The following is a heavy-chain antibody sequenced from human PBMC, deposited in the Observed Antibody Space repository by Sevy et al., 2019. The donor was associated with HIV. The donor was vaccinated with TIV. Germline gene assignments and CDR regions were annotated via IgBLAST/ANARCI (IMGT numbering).Heavy chain of an antibody. J-gene: IGHJ4*02. V-gene: IGHV3-33*01. D-gene: IGHD2-21*01. Sequence: GGSLRLSCTASGLTFSSFGVHWVRQAPGKGLEWVAVMWYDGHKKYYADSVKGRFSISRDSSKNTVYLQMNNLRAEDTAVYYCARGPSLIVAGAAGYLDYWGQRTLVTVSS. CDR3: ARGPSLIVAGAAGYLDY. CDR2: MWYDGHKK. CDR1: GLTFSSFG.